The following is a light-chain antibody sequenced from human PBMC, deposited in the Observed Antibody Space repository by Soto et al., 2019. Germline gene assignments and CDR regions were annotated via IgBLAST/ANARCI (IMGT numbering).Light chain of an antibody. Sequence: QSVLTQPRSVSGSPGQSVTISCTGTSSDVGGYDFISWYQHHPGKAPKLMIYAVSQRPSGVPDRFSGSKSGNTASLTISGLQAEDEGDYYCCSYAGSYTSKVFGGGTKVTVL. V-gene: IGLV2-11*01. CDR3: CSYAGSYTSKV. J-gene: IGLJ3*02. CDR2: AVS. CDR1: SSDVGGYDF.